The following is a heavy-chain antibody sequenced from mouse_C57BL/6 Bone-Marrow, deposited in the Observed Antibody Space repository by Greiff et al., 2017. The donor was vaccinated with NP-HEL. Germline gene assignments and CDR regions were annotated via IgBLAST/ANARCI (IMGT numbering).Heavy chain of an antibody. D-gene: IGHD1-1*01. Sequence: DVKLVESGGGLVQSGRSLRLSCATSGFTFSDFYMEWVRQAPGKGLEWIAASRNKANDYTTEYSASVKGRFIVSRDTSQSILYLQMNALRAEDTAIYYCARDDYYGSNSYAMDYWGQGTSVTVSS. CDR1: GFTFSDFY. CDR2: SRNKANDYTT. CDR3: ARDDYYGSNSYAMDY. V-gene: IGHV7-1*01. J-gene: IGHJ4*01.